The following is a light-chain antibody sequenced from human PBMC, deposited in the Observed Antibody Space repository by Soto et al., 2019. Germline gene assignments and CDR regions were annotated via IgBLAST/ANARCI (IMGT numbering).Light chain of an antibody. V-gene: IGKV3-20*01. J-gene: IGKJ5*01. CDR3: QHSGAAPTP. CDR1: QSVGGN. Sequence: EVGLSNALGSVSLCPRDKATRSCRASQSVGGNVAWYQQIPGQPPKLLIFGASSRATGIADKFSGSGSGTDFTLTISRLEPADFALYYCQHSGAAPTPFGQGTRLEI. CDR2: GAS.